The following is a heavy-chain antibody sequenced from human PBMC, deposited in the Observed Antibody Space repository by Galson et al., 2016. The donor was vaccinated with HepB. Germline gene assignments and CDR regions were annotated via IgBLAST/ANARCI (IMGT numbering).Heavy chain of an antibody. V-gene: IGHV3-48*01. J-gene: IGHJ4*02. CDR3: ARDFDY. CDR1: GFTFSSYS. Sequence: SLRLSCAASGFTFSSYSVNWVRQAPGKGLEWVSYISSSSSTIYSADSVKGRFTISRDNAKNSLYLQMNRLRADDTAVYYCARDFDYWGRGTLVTVSS. CDR2: ISSSSSTI.